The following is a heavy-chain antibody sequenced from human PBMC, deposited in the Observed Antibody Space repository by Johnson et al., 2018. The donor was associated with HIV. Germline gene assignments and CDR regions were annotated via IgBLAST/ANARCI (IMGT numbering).Heavy chain of an antibody. V-gene: IGHV3-72*01. J-gene: IGHJ3*01. D-gene: IGHD3-16*01. CDR3: TTDLIVVIPIGAFDV. CDR2: SRNKANSYTT. Sequence: EVQLVESGGGLVQPGGSLRLSCAASGFTFSDHYMDWVRQAPGKGLEWVGRSRNKANSYTTDYAAPVKGRFTISRDDSKNTLYLQMNSLKTEDTAVYYCTTDLIVVIPIGAFDVWGQGTTVTV. CDR1: GFTFSDHY.